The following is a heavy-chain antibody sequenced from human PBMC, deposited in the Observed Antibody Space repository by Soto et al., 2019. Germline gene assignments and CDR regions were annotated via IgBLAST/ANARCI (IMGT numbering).Heavy chain of an antibody. Sequence: QVQLVQSGAEVKKPGSSVKVSCKASGGTLSSYTISWVRRAPGKGLDWMGRIIPILGIANYAQKFQGRVTITADKSTSTAYMELSSLRSEDTAVYYCARSMTTVTTSSQYAFDIWGQGTMVTVSS. V-gene: IGHV1-69*02. CDR3: ARSMTTVTTSSQYAFDI. D-gene: IGHD4-17*01. CDR1: GGTLSSYT. CDR2: IIPILGIA. J-gene: IGHJ3*02.